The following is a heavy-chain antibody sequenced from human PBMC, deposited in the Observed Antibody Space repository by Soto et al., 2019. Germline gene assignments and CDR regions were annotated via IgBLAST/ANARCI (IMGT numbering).Heavy chain of an antibody. CDR1: GFTFSSYE. V-gene: IGHV3-48*03. J-gene: IGHJ4*02. CDR2: ISSSGTTV. Sequence: GGSLRLSCAASGFTFSSYEMNWVRQAPGKGLEWVSYISSSGTTVHYADSVKGRFTISRDNAKNSFYLQMNSLRAEDTAIYYCARDESRSYLLDYWGQGTLVTVSS. D-gene: IGHD1-26*01. CDR3: ARDESRSYLLDY.